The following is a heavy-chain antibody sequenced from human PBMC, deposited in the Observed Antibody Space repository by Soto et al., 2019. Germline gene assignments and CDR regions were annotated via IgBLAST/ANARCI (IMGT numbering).Heavy chain of an antibody. CDR3: ARGQSSLLLDC. CDR1: GGYFSAYY. V-gene: IGHV4-34*01. D-gene: IGHD2-8*02. CDR2: INHSGST. J-gene: IGHJ4*02. Sequence: SETLSLTCAVYGGYFSAYYWSWIRQPPGKGLEWIGEINHSGSTNYNPSLKSRVTISVDTSKNQFSLKLSSVTAADTAVYYCARGQSSLLLDCWGQGILVTVSS.